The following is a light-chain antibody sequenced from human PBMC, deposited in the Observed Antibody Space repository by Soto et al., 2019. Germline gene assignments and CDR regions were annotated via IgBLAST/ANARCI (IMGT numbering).Light chain of an antibody. CDR3: HQSDSTPYT. CDR2: DAS. V-gene: IGKV1-39*01. J-gene: IGKJ2*01. Sequence: DIQMSQSKSSLSASVGDRVTITCRASQTISTYLNWYQQKPGKAPRLLIYDASSLLSGVPSRFSGSGSGTDFTLTIASLQPEDFSTYYCHQSDSTPYTFGQGTMV. CDR1: QTISTY.